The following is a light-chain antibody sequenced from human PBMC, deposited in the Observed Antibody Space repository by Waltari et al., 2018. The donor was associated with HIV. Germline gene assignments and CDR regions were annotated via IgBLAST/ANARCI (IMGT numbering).Light chain of an antibody. CDR1: QSLSNTN. V-gene: IGKV3-15*01. J-gene: IGKJ2*01. CDR2: GAS. Sequence: EIVMTQSPATLSVSPGERATLSCRASQSLSNTNVARYQQKPGQAPRLLIHGASSRATGIPARFSGSGSGTEFTLTITSLQSGDSALYYCQQYNNWPPTFGQGAKLEIK. CDR3: QQYNNWPPT.